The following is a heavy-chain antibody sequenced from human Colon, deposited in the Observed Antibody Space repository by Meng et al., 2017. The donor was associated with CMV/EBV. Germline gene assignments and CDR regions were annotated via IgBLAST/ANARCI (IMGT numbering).Heavy chain of an antibody. V-gene: IGHV1-2*02. D-gene: IGHD1-26*01. CDR1: GYTFTGYF. Sequence: QGQLGQSGAEVKKPGASVKVSCKASGYTFTGYFMYWVRQAPGQGLEWMGSINPNSGGTNYAQKFQGRVTMTRDTSINTAYMELSRLRSDDTAVYYCATVSGGDFDYWGQGTLVTVSS. CDR2: INPNSGGT. CDR3: ATVSGGDFDY. J-gene: IGHJ4*02.